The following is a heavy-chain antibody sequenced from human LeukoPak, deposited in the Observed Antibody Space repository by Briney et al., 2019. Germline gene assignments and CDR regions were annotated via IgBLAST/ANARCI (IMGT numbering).Heavy chain of an antibody. J-gene: IGHJ6*03. CDR1: GFTFRSYS. V-gene: IGHV3-21*01. Sequence: GGSLRLSCAASGFTFRSYSMNWFRQAPGKGLEWVSSISSSSSYIYYADSVKGRCTISRDNAKNSLYLQMNSLRAEDTAVYYCARLGVVPAAGRYYYYYMDVWGKGTTVTVSS. CDR2: ISSSSSYI. CDR3: ARLGVVPAAGRYYYYYMDV. D-gene: IGHD2-2*01.